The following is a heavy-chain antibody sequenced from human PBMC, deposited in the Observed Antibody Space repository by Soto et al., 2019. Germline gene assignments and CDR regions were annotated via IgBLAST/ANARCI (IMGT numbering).Heavy chain of an antibody. Sequence: GESLKISCKGSGYSFTNYWIAWVRQMPGKGLEYMGIIYPSDSDTRYSPSFQGQVTVSADKSISTAYLQWSSLKASDTAIYYCARHGFYGDYSSNYFDPWGQGTLVTVSS. CDR1: GYSFTNYW. CDR3: ARHGFYGDYSSNYFDP. D-gene: IGHD4-17*01. V-gene: IGHV5-51*01. J-gene: IGHJ5*02. CDR2: IYPSDSDT.